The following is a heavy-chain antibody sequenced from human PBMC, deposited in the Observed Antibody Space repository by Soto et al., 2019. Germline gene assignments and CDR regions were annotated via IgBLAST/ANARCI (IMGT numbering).Heavy chain of an antibody. CDR1: GGSVSSGSYY. CDR3: ARAGLGDGSDY. J-gene: IGHJ4*02. CDR2: IYYSGST. Sequence: QVQLQESGPGLVKPSETLSLTCTVSGGSVSSGSYYWSWIRQPPGKGLEWIGYIYYSGSTKYNPPLKSRVHISVDTSKNQFSLKLSSVTAADTAVYHCARAGLGDGSDYWGQGTLVTVSS. D-gene: IGHD1-26*01. V-gene: IGHV4-61*01.